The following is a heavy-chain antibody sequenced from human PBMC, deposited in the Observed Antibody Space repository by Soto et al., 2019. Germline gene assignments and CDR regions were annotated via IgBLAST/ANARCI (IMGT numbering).Heavy chain of an antibody. V-gene: IGHV3-53*01. CDR1: GFIVSSKY. CDR3: TTYTGYGMDV. J-gene: IGHJ6*02. Sequence: PGGSLRLSCAVSGFIVSSKYMTWVRQAPGKGLEWVSVIYTGGSTHYADSARGRFTISRDSSKNTLYLQMNSLRAEDAAVYYCTTYTGYGMDVWGQGPTVTVSS. CDR2: IYTGGST. D-gene: IGHD3-16*01.